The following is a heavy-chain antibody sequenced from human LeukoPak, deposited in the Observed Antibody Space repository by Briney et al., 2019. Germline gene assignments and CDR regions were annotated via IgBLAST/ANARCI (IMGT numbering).Heavy chain of an antibody. CDR3: ARDCGILRIDCGDSHDI. CDR2: INSDGSTT. Sequence: GGSLRLSCAASGFTFSSYWMHWVRQAPGKGLVWVSNINSDGSTTTYADSVKGRFSISRDNARNSLHLQMNSLRAEDTAVYYCARDCGILRIDCGDSHDIWGQGTMVTVSS. CDR1: GFTFSSYW. J-gene: IGHJ3*02. D-gene: IGHD2-21*01. V-gene: IGHV3-74*01.